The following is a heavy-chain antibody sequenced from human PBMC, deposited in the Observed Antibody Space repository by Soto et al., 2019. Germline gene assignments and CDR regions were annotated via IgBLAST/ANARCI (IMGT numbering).Heavy chain of an antibody. CDR2: IYYSGST. V-gene: IGHV4-59*08. CDR3: ARRHGWAFDI. Sequence: SETLSLTCTVSGGSISSYYWSWIRQPPGKGLEWIGYIYYSGSTNYNPSLKSRVTISVDTSKNQFSLKLSSVTAAGTAVYYCARRHGWAFDIWGQGTMVTVSS. CDR1: GGSISSYY. D-gene: IGHD4-17*01. J-gene: IGHJ3*02.